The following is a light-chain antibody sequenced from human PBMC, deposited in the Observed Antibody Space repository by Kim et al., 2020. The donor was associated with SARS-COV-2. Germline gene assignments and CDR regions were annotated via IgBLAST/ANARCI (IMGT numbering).Light chain of an antibody. V-gene: IGLV1-47*01. Sequence: GVTSSCSGSSSNIGSNYVYWYQQLPGTAPKRLIYRNNQRPSGVPDRFSGSKSGTSASLAISGLRSEDEADYYCAAWDDSLSGNWVFGGGTQLTVL. CDR2: RNN. CDR1: SSNIGSNY. J-gene: IGLJ3*02. CDR3: AAWDDSLSGNWV.